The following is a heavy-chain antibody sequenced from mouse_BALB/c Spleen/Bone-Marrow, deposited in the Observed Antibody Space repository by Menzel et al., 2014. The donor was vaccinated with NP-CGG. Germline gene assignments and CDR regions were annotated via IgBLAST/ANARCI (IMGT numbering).Heavy chain of an antibody. CDR2: INPSTGYT. V-gene: IGHV1-7*01. D-gene: IGHD2-1*01. CDR1: GYTFTTYW. Sequence: VQLQQSGAELAKPGASVKMSCKTSGYTFTTYWIHLVKQRPGQGLEWIGYINPSTGYTEYNQKFKDKATLTADKSSSTAYMQLSSLTSEEFAVYYCAREGIYYGNTWFAYWGQGTLVTVSA. CDR3: AREGIYYGNTWFAY. J-gene: IGHJ3*01.